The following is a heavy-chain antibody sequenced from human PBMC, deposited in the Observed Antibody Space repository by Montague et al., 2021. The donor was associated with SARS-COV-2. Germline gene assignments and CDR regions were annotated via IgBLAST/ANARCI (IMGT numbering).Heavy chain of an antibody. CDR3: AREYPLTLWFGELDYYGMDV. J-gene: IGHJ6*02. D-gene: IGHD3-10*01. CDR1: GDSVSSNSAA. Sequence: CAISGDSVSSNSAAWNWIRQSPSRGLEWLGRTCYRSKWYNDYAVSVKSRITINPDTSKNQFSLQLNSVTPEDTAGYYCAREYPLTLWFGELDYYGMDVWGQGTTVTVSS. CDR2: TCYRSKWYN. V-gene: IGHV6-1*01.